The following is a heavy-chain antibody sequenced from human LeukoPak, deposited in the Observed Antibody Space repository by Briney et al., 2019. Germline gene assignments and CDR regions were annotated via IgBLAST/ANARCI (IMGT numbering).Heavy chain of an antibody. CDR1: GFTFSSYA. CDR2: ISGSGGST. CDR3: AKGVSPTGGGDY. Sequence: GGSLRLSCAASGFTFSSYAMSWVRQAPGKGLEWVSAISGSGGSTYYADSVKGRFTSSRDNSKNTLYLQMNSLRAEDTAVYYCAKGVSPTGGGDYWGQGTLVTVSS. J-gene: IGHJ4*02. V-gene: IGHV3-23*01. D-gene: IGHD1-14*01.